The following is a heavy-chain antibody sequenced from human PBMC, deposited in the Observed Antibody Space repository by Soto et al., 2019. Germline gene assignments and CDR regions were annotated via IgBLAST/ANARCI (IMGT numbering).Heavy chain of an antibody. CDR3: AVGAGSVILVAWVHYNPDVIDF. Sequence: VKVDCKACGGTIPSSAISLVRQAPGQEIEWMGGIIPIFGTANYAQKFQGRVTITADKSTSTAYMELSSLSSEDTAVYYCAVGAGSVILVAWVHYNPDVIDFRRQGTT. J-gene: IGHJ6*01. CDR1: GGTIPSSA. CDR2: IIPIFGTA. V-gene: IGHV1-69*13. D-gene: IGHD1-1*01.